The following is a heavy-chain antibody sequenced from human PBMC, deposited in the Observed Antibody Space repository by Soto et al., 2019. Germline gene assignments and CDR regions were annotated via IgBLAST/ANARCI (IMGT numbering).Heavy chain of an antibody. CDR2: IYHSGSA. J-gene: IGHJ5*02. Sequence: QVQLQESGPGLVKPSQTLSLTCTVSGGSISSGDYFWSWFRQPPGKGLEWIGYIYHSGSAYYNPSLKSRVTISVDTSQNQFSLKLSSVTAADTAVYYCARDSSGWNWFDPWGQGTLVTVSS. CDR3: ARDSSGWNWFDP. D-gene: IGHD6-19*01. CDR1: GGSISSGDYF. V-gene: IGHV4-30-4*01.